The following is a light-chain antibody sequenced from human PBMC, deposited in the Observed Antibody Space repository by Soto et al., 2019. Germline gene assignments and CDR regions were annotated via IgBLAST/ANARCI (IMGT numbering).Light chain of an antibody. CDR1: SSDVGGYNY. CDR3: SSYTSSSTLYV. Sequence: QPDLNQPVYGSRAPLEAIPIICNGNSSDVGGYNYVSWYQQHPGKAPKFMIYDVSNRPSGVSNRFSGSKSGNTASLTISGLQAEDEADYYCSSYTSSSTLYVFGTGTKVTVL. V-gene: IGLV2-14*01. CDR2: DVS. J-gene: IGLJ1*01.